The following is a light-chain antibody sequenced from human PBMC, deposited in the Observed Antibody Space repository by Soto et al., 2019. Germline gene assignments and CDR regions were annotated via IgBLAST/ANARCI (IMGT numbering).Light chain of an antibody. Sequence: QPVLTQSPSASASLGASVKLTCTLSSGHNSYVIAWHQQQPEKGPRYLMKLNSDGSHNKGDGIPDRFSGSSSGAERYLTISNLQSEDEADYFCQTWGTGIVIFGGGTKLTVL. V-gene: IGLV4-69*01. CDR3: QTWGTGIVI. CDR1: SGHNSYV. CDR2: LNSDGSH. J-gene: IGLJ2*01.